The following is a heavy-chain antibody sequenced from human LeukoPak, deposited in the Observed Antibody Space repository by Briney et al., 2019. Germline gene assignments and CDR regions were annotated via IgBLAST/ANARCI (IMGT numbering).Heavy chain of an antibody. CDR1: GFTVSYNY. CDR2: IYSGGST. Sequence: PGGSLRLSCAASGFTVSYNYMSWVRQAPGKGLKWVSIIYSGGSTYYADSVRGRFTISRDNSKNTLYLQMNSLRAEDTAVYYCAKWGCSGGSCYPFDYWGQGTLVTVSS. D-gene: IGHD2-15*01. V-gene: IGHV3-66*01. J-gene: IGHJ4*02. CDR3: AKWGCSGGSCYPFDY.